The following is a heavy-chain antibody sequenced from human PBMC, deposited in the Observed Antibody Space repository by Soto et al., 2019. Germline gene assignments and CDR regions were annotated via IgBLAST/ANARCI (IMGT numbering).Heavy chain of an antibody. V-gene: IGHV4-59*01. Sequence: AETLSLTCTVSGGSIIGYYWTCIRYSPGKGLEWIGYINYGGTTKYNPFLNSRVTISVGTSQNQISLRLTSVTAADTGVYYCAREVASYGSTYFDYWGKGSLVTVSS. CDR2: INYGGTT. D-gene: IGHD5-18*01. CDR3: AREVASYGSTYFDY. J-gene: IGHJ4*02. CDR1: GGSIIGYY.